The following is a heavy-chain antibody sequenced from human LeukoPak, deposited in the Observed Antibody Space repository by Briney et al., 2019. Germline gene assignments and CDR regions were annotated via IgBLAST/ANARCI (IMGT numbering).Heavy chain of an antibody. CDR1: GGTFSNYA. CDR3: ARSSLPGTTFYAFDM. V-gene: IGHV1-69*04. CDR2: IIPILGIA. D-gene: IGHD1-7*01. J-gene: IGHJ3*02. Sequence: SVKVSCKASGGTFSNYAISWVRQAPGQGLEWMGRIIPILGIANYAQKFQGRVTITADKSTSTASMELSSLRSEDTAVYYCARSSLPGTTFYAFDMWGQGTMVTVSS.